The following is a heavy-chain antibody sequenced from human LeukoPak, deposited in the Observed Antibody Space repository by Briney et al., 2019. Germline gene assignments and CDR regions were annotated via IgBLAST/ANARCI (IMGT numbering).Heavy chain of an antibody. V-gene: IGHV4-30-4*01. J-gene: IGHJ6*02. Sequence: SETLSLTCTVSGGSISSGDYCWSWIRQPPGKGLEWIGYIYYSGSTYYNPSLKSRVTISVDTSKNQFSLKLSSVTAADTAVYYCARDWFGDPQAVWGQGTTVTVSS. D-gene: IGHD3-10*01. CDR2: IYYSGST. CDR3: ARDWFGDPQAV. CDR1: GGSISSGDYC.